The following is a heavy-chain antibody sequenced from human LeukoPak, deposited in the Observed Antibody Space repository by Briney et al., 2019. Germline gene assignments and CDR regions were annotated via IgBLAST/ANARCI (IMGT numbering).Heavy chain of an antibody. CDR1: GGSISSGTYY. V-gene: IGHV4-61*01. CDR2: IYSSGST. CDR3: ARDLGGVGATHFDY. J-gene: IGHJ4*02. D-gene: IGHD1-26*01. Sequence: SESLSLTCIVSGGSISSGTYYWGWIRQPPGKGLEWIGYIYSSGSTDYNPSLKSRVTISADTSKNQFSLKLRSVTAADTAVYYCARDLGGVGATHFDYWGQGTLVTVSS.